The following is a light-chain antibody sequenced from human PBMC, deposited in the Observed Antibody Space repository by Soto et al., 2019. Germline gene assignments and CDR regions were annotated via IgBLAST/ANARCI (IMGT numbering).Light chain of an antibody. CDR1: SSNIGNNY. CDR2: DNN. Sequence: QSVLTQPPSVSAAPGQKVTISCSGSSSNIGNNYVFWYQQIPGTAPKLLIYDNNERPSGIPDRFSGSKSGTSATLGITGLQTGDEADYYCGTWDSSLSSVVFGGGTKLTVL. V-gene: IGLV1-51*01. CDR3: GTWDSSLSSVV. J-gene: IGLJ2*01.